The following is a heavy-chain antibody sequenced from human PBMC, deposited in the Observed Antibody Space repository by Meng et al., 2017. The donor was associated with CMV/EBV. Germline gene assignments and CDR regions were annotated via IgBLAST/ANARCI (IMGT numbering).Heavy chain of an antibody. CDR1: GYTFTGYY. J-gene: IGHJ5*02. CDR2: INPNSGGT. CDR3: ARGIAAAGTWGWFDP. D-gene: IGHD6-13*01. Sequence: QVQLVQSGAEVKKPGASVKVPCKSSGYTFTGYYMHWVRQAPGQGLEWMGWINPNSGGTHFVQKFQGRVTMTRDTSISTTYMELSGLRSDDTAVYYCARGIAAAGTWGWFDPWGQGTLVTVSS. V-gene: IGHV1-2*02.